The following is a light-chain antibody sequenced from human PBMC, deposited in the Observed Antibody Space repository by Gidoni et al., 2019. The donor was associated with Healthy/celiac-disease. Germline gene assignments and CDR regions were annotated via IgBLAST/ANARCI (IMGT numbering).Light chain of an antibody. V-gene: IGLV1-40*01. CDR3: QSYDSSLSGVV. CDR1: SSNSGAGYD. CDR2: GNS. J-gene: IGLJ2*01. Sequence: QSVLTQPPSVSVAPGQRVTISCTGSSSNSGAGYDLHWYQQLPGTAPKLLIYGNSNRPSGVPDRFSGSKSGTSASLAITGLQAEDEADYYCQSYDSSLSGVVFGGGTKLTVL.